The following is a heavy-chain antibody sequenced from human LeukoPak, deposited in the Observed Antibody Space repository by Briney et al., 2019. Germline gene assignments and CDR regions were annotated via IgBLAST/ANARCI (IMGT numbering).Heavy chain of an antibody. CDR2: INHSGST. CDR3: ARVGSVQQWLVRSDWFDP. V-gene: IGHV4-34*01. CDR1: GGSISSYY. J-gene: IGHJ5*02. Sequence: PSETLSLTCTVSGGSISSYYWSWIRQPPGKGLEWIGEINHSGSTNYNPSLKSRVTISVDTSKNQFSLKLSSVTAADTAVYYCARVGSVQQWLVRSDWFDPWGQGTLVTVSS. D-gene: IGHD6-19*01.